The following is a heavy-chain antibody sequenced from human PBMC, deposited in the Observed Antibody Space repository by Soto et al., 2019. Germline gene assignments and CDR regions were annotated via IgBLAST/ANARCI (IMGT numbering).Heavy chain of an antibody. V-gene: IGHV3-21*01. Sequence: EVQLVESGGGLVKPGGSLSLSCAASGFIFSSYSMNWVRQAPGKGLEWVSSISSSAYIYYADSVKGRFTISRDNAKNSLYLQMNSLRAEDTAVYYCARDPSVVLVPAEEQPWGQGTLVTVSS. D-gene: IGHD2-2*01. CDR1: GFIFSSYS. CDR2: ISSSAYI. J-gene: IGHJ5*02. CDR3: ARDPSVVLVPAEEQP.